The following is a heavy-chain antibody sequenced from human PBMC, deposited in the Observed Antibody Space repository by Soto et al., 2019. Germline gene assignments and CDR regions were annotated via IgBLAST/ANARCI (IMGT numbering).Heavy chain of an antibody. CDR2: INHSGST. J-gene: IGHJ6*01. V-gene: IGHV4-34*01. CDR3: ERGYLWGLSSTSLSPRPYYYYYGMEV. D-gene: IGHD2-2*01. Sequence: SETLSLTCAVYGVSFSGYYWSCIRHPPGKGLEWVGEINHSGSTNYNPSLKSRVTISVDTSKNQFSLKLSSVTAADTAVYYCERGYLWGLSSTSLSPRPYYYYYGMEVWGQGTTVQVSS. CDR1: GVSFSGYY.